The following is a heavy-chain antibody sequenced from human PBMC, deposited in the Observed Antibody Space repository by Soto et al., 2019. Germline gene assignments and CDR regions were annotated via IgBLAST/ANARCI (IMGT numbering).Heavy chain of an antibody. D-gene: IGHD4-17*01. CDR2: ISGSGGST. CDR3: AKDVGDYDYYYYYMDV. CDR1: GFTFSSYA. Sequence: GGSLRLSCAASGFTFSSYAMSWVRQAPGKGLEWVSAISGSGGSTYYADSVKGRFTISRDNSKNTLYLQMNSLRAEDTAVYYCAKDVGDYDYYYYYMDVWGKGTTVTVS. J-gene: IGHJ6*03. V-gene: IGHV3-23*01.